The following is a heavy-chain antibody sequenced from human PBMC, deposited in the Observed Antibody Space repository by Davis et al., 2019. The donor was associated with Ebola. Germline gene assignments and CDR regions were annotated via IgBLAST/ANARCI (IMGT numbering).Heavy chain of an antibody. Sequence: GESLKISCAASGFTFSSYAMHWVRQAPGKGLEWVAVISYDGSNKYYADSVKGRFTISRDNSKNTLYLQMNSLRAEDTAVYYCARVLSDILGYGMDVWGQGTTITVSS. CDR2: ISYDGSNK. CDR1: GFTFSSYA. D-gene: IGHD3-9*01. V-gene: IGHV3-30-3*01. CDR3: ARVLSDILGYGMDV. J-gene: IGHJ6*02.